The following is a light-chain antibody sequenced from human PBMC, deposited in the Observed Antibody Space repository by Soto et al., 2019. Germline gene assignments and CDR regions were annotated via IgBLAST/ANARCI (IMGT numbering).Light chain of an antibody. CDR1: TSDIGFYDY. CDR3: CSYAGNRIFV. CDR2: ENI. J-gene: IGLJ2*01. V-gene: IGLV2-23*01. Sequence: QSALTQPASVSGSPGQPLTISCTGTTSDIGFYDYVSWYQQYPGTAPRLIIYENIRRPSGIDSRFSGSKSGNTAALTISGLRAQEESNYHCCSYAGNRIFVFGGGTKVTVL.